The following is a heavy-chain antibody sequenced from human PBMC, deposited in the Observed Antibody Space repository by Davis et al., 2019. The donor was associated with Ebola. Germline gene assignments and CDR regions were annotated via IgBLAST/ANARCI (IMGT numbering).Heavy chain of an antibody. Sequence: PSETLSLTCAISGDSMSRNIPAWNWIRQSPSRGLEWLGRTYYNSKWYNDYAASVKSRITINPDTSKNQFSLQLNSVTPEDTAVYYCARYTWNNRVFDPWGQGTLVTVSS. CDR2: TYYNSKWYN. D-gene: IGHD1/OR15-1a*01. J-gene: IGHJ5*02. CDR3: ARYTWNNRVFDP. CDR1: GDSMSRNIPA. V-gene: IGHV6-1*01.